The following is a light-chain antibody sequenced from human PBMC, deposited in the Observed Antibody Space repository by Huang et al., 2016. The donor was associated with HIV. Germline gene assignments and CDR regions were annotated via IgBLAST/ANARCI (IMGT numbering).Light chain of an antibody. V-gene: IGKV3-20*01. CDR1: QSVRSSS. CDR2: GAS. CDR3: QQYGSSPLT. J-gene: IGKJ4*01. Sequence: EIVLTQSPGTLSLSPGERATFSCRASQSVRSSSLAWYQQKPGQSPRLLIFGASNRATAIPDRFSGSGSATDFTLTISRLEPEDFAVYYCQQYGSSPLTFGGGTKVEIK.